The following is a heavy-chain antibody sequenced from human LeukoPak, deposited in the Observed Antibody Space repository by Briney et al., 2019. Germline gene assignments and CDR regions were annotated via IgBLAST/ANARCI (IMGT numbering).Heavy chain of an antibody. D-gene: IGHD2-2*01. V-gene: IGHV4-30-2*01. Sequence: PSQTLSLTCTVSGGSISSGGYYWSWIRQPPGKGLEWIGYIYHSGSTYYNPSLKSRVTISVDRSKNQFSLKLSSVTAADTAVYYCASSPAVPAAPNYYYYYYMDVWGKGTTVTVSS. CDR3: ASSPAVPAAPNYYYYYYMDV. CDR2: IYHSGST. CDR1: GGSISSGGYY. J-gene: IGHJ6*03.